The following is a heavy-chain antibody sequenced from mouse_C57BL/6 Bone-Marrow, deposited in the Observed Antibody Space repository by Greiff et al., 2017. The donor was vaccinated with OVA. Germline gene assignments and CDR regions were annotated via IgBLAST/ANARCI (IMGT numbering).Heavy chain of an antibody. CDR1: GYTFTSYW. V-gene: IGHV1-50*01. J-gene: IGHJ2*01. D-gene: IGHD1-1*01. CDR2: FDPSDSYT. CDR3: AREGVLFLRSDFDN. Sequence: QVQLKQPGAELVKPGASVKLSCKASGYTFTSYWMQWVKQRPGQGLEWIGEFDPSDSYTNYNQKFKGKATLTVDTSYSTAYMQLSILTSESSAVYYCAREGVLFLRSDFDNWGQGTTLTVSS.